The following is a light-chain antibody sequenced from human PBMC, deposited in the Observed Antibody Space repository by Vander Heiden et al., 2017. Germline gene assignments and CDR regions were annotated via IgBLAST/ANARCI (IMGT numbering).Light chain of an antibody. CDR1: SSDVGNYNL. V-gene: IGLV2-23*02. CDR2: EVN. CDR3: SSYEGSGTFVV. Sequence: QSALTQPASVSGSPGQSITISCTGTSSDVGNYNLVSWYQQHPGKAPKLMIYEVNNRPSGVSNRFSGSKSGNKASLTISGLLAEDEADDYCSSYEGSGTFVVFGGGTKLTVL. J-gene: IGLJ3*02.